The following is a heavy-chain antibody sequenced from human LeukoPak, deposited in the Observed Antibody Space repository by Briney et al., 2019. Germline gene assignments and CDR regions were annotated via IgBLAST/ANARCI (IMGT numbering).Heavy chain of an antibody. Sequence: PGGSLRLSCAASGFTFSSYAMSWVRQAPGKGLEWVSAISGGGGSTYYADSVKGRFTISRDNSKNTLYLQMNSLGAEDTAVYYCAKDIEVGATEYYFDYWGQGTLVTVSS. CDR2: ISGGGGST. CDR1: GFTFSSYA. D-gene: IGHD1-26*01. CDR3: AKDIEVGATEYYFDY. J-gene: IGHJ4*02. V-gene: IGHV3-23*01.